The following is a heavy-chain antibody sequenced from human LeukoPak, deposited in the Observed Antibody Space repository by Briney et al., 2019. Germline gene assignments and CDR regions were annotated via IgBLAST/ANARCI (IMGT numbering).Heavy chain of an antibody. Sequence: GGSLRLSCAASGFTFSSYEMNWVRQAPGKGLEWVSYTSSSCSTIYYADSVKGRFNISRDNDKNSLYLQMNSLRAEDTAVYYCARGAGGFDPDLYYFDYWGQGTLVTVSS. D-gene: IGHD2-8*02. CDR1: GFTFSSYE. V-gene: IGHV3-48*03. CDR2: TSSSCSTI. J-gene: IGHJ4*02. CDR3: ARGAGGFDPDLYYFDY.